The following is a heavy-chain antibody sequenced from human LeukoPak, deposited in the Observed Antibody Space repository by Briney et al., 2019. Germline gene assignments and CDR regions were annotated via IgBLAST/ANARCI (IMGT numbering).Heavy chain of an antibody. CDR3: ARKLYDSSRYGQTYYFDY. CDR2: INPSGGST. J-gene: IGHJ4*02. D-gene: IGHD3-22*01. V-gene: IGHV1-46*01. CDR1: GYTFTSYY. Sequence: ASVKVSCKASGYTFTSYYMHWVRQAPGQGLEWMGIINPSGGSTSYAQKFQGRVTMTRDTSTSTVYMDLGSLRSDDTAVYYCARKLYDSSRYGQTYYFDYWGQGTLVTVSS.